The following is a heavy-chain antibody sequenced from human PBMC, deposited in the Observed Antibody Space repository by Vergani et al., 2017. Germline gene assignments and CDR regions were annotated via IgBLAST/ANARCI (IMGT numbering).Heavy chain of an antibody. CDR3: AREYSSSVGFLAY. CDR2: IYTSEST. CDR1: GDSISSGNN. Sequence: QVNLQESGPGLVKPSETLSLTCAVSGDSISSGNNWGWIRQPPGKGLEWIGRIYTSESTNYNPSLKSRVTMSVDTSKNQFSLKLSSVTAADTAVYYCAREYSSSVGFLAYWGQGTLVTVSS. D-gene: IGHD6-6*01. V-gene: IGHV4-38-2*02. J-gene: IGHJ4*02.